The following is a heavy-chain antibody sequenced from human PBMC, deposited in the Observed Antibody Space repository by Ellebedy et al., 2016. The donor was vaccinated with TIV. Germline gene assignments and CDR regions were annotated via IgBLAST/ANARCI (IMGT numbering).Heavy chain of an antibody. V-gene: IGHV3-7*03. CDR1: GFTFSSYW. J-gene: IGHJ3*02. CDR2: INKDGSEK. Sequence: GESLKISCAGSGFTFSSYWMSWVRQAPGQGLEWVANINKDGSEKYYVDSLKGRFTISRDNAKKSLYLQMNSLRAEDTAVYYCVRYVAAFDIWGQGTMVTVSS. CDR3: VRYVAAFDI. D-gene: IGHD3-16*01.